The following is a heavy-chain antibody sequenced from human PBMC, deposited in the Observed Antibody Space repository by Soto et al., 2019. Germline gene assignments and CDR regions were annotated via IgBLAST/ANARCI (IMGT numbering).Heavy chain of an antibody. CDR2: ISTSGSLT. J-gene: IGHJ4*02. D-gene: IGHD2-2*01. Sequence: GRAVRGSCVNLGFSCRNYAMNWVRQAPGKGLEWVSYISTSGSLTYYAESVKGRFSVSRDNAKNSLHLQMDSLRDEDTALYYCAREDADHLPDTFDFWGQ. CDR3: AREDADHLPDTFDF. V-gene: IGHV3-48*03. CDR1: GFSCRNYA.